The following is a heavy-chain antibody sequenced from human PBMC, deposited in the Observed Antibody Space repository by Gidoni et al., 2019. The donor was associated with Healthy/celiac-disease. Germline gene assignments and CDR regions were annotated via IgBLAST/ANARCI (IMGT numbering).Heavy chain of an antibody. V-gene: IGHV3-30*01. D-gene: IGHD6-19*01. J-gene: IGHJ4*02. CDR2: ISYDGSNK. Sequence: QVQLVESGGGVVQPGRSLRLSCAASGFTFSSYAMHWVRQAPGKGLEWVAVISYDGSNKYYADSVKGRFTISRDNSKNTLYLQMNSLRAEDTAVYYCARGYLGSGWYGDGLDYWGQGTLVTVSS. CDR1: GFTFSSYA. CDR3: ARGYLGSGWYGDGLDY.